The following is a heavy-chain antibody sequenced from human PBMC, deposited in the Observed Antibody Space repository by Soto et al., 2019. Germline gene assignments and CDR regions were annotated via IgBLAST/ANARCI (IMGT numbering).Heavy chain of an antibody. CDR2: IYYSGSP. CDR3: AASCVGCGGFNYYGMDV. CDR1: GGSISSGGYY. Sequence: QVQLQESGPGLVKPSQTLSLTCTVSGGSISSGGYYWSWIRQHPGKGLEWIGYIYYSGSPYYNPSLKSRVTIAVDTSKNQFSLKLSSVTAAATAVYYCAASCVGCGGFNYYGMDVWGQGTTVTVAS. D-gene: IGHD2-21*01. J-gene: IGHJ6*02. V-gene: IGHV4-31*03.